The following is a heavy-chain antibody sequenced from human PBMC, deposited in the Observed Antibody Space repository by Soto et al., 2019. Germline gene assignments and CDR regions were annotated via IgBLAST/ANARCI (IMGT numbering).Heavy chain of an antibody. CDR1: GYTCTGYY. V-gene: IGHV1-2*04. CDR2: INPNSGGT. D-gene: IGHD3-10*01. Sequence: ASVKVSCKASGYTCTGYYMHWVRQAPGQGLEWMGWINPNSGGTNYAQKFQGWVTMTRDTSISTAYMELSRLRSDDTAVYYRASASVTMVRGVNRPFDPWGQGTLVTVPS. J-gene: IGHJ5*02. CDR3: ASASVTMVRGVNRPFDP.